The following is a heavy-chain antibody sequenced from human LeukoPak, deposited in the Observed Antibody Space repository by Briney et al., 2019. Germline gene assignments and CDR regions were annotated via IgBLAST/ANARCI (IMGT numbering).Heavy chain of an antibody. D-gene: IGHD1-26*01. J-gene: IGHJ3*01. CDR3: AKDRREWELRDAFDL. V-gene: IGHV3-23*01. CDR1: GFSFRHYG. CDR2: ISGSGDNT. Sequence: GGSLRLSCAASGFSFRHYGMSWVRQAPGKGLEWISGISGSGDNTYFPDSVKGRFTISRDNSKNTLYLQMNSLRAEDTAVYYCAKDRREWELRDAFDLWGQGTLVTVSS.